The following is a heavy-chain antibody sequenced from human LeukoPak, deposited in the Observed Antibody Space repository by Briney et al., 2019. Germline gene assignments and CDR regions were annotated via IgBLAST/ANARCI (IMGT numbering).Heavy chain of an antibody. Sequence: SETLSLTCTVSGGSISSYYWRWIRQSAGKGLEWIGRIYSGGNTNYNPSLKSRVTMSVDTSKNQVSLKLSSVTDADTAVYYCARGPYSSGWYAFDYWGHGTLVTVSS. V-gene: IGHV4-4*07. CDR2: IYSGGNT. J-gene: IGHJ4*01. CDR1: GGSISSYY. D-gene: IGHD6-19*01. CDR3: ARGPYSSGWYAFDY.